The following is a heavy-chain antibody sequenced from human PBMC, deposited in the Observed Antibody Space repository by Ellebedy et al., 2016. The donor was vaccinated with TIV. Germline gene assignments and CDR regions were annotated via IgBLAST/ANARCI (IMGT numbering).Heavy chain of an antibody. CDR2: IIPIFGTA. CDR3: ASVPVRGFPGYGMDV. CDR1: GGTFSSYA. V-gene: IGHV1-69*13. D-gene: IGHD3-10*01. J-gene: IGHJ6*02. Sequence: SVKVSXXASGGTFSSYAISWVRQAPGQGLEWMGGIIPIFGTANYAQKFQGRVTITADESTSTAYMELSSLRSEDTAVYYCASVPVRGFPGYGMDVWGQGTTVTVSS.